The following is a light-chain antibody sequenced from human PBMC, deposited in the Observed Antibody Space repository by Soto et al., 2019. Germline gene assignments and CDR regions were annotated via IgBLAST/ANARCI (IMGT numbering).Light chain of an antibody. CDR3: HQRSNWPPT. Sequence: EIVLTQSPATLSLSPGERATLSSRASQSVSSYLAWYQQKSGQAPRLLIFDASNRATGIPARFSGSGSGTDFTLTISSLEPEDFAVYYCHQRSNWPPTFGGGTKVEI. J-gene: IGKJ4*01. CDR1: QSVSSY. CDR2: DAS. V-gene: IGKV3-11*01.